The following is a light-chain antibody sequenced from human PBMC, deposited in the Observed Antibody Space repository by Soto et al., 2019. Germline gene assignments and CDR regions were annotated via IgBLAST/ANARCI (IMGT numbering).Light chain of an antibody. CDR1: QSISSY. V-gene: IGKV1-39*01. CDR3: QQSYSTPVS. CDR2: AAS. Sequence: DIQMTQSPSSLSASVGDRVTITCRASQSISSYLNWYQQKPGKAPKRLIYAASSLQSGVPSRFSGSGSGTDLTLIISSLQHEDFASYYCQQSYSTPVSFGGGTKVEIK. J-gene: IGKJ4*01.